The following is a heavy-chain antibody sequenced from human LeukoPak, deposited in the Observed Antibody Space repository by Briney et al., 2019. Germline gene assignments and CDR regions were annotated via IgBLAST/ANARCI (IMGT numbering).Heavy chain of an antibody. CDR2: INSNSRTI. CDR3: ARSDGWVDY. V-gene: IGHV3-48*01. CDR1: GFTFSDYS. D-gene: IGHD5-24*01. Sequence: GGSLRLSCAGSGFTFSDYSLIWVRQAPGEGLEWVSYINSNSRTIYYADSVKGRFTISRDNAKNSLYLQMNSLRAEDTAVYYCARSDGWVDYWGQGILVTVSS. J-gene: IGHJ4*02.